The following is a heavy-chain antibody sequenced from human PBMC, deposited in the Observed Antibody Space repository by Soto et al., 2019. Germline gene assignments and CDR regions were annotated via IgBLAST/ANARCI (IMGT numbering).Heavy chain of an antibody. CDR3: AYSTGWYRHDV. CDR1: GDSISNSRW. CDR2: IFHSGDT. J-gene: IGHJ3*01. Sequence: QVQLQESGPGLVKPSGTLSLTCAVSGDSISNSRWWTWVRQPPGKGLEWIGDIFHSGDTNYNPSLTIRGFISVDKSQNQFSLKVSSVTAADTAVYYCAYSTGWYRHDVWGQGTLVTVSS. V-gene: IGHV4-4*02. D-gene: IGHD6-19*01.